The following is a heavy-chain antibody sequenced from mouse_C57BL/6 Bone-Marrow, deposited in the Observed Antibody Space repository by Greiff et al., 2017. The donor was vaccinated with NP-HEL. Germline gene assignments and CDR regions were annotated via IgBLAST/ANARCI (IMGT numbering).Heavy chain of an antibody. Sequence: QVQLQQPGAELVKPGASVKLSCKASGYTFTSYWMHWVKQRPGQGLEWIGMIHPNSGSTNYNEKFKSKATLTVDKSSSTAYMQLSSLTSEDSAVYYCAYYYGSSYAYWGQGTLVTVSA. J-gene: IGHJ3*01. V-gene: IGHV1-64*01. CDR1: GYTFTSYW. D-gene: IGHD1-1*01. CDR2: IHPNSGST. CDR3: AYYYGSSYAY.